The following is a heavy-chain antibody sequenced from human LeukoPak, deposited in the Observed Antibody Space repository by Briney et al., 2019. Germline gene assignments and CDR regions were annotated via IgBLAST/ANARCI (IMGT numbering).Heavy chain of an antibody. D-gene: IGHD4-11*01. J-gene: IGHJ3*02. Sequence: GRSLRLSCAASGFTFSSYGMHCVRQAPGKGLEWVVVIWYDGSNKYYADSVKGRFTISRDNSKNTLYLQMNSLRAEDTAVYYCAKDFHTVTAYAFDIWGQGTMVTVSS. CDR1: GFTFSSYG. CDR2: IWYDGSNK. CDR3: AKDFHTVTAYAFDI. V-gene: IGHV3-33*06.